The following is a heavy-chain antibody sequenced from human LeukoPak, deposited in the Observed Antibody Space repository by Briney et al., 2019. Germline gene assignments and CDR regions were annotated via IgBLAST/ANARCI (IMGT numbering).Heavy chain of an antibody. Sequence: ASVKVSCKASGYTFTGYYMHWVRQAPGQGLEWMGRINPNSGGTNSAQKFQGRVTMTRDTSISTAYMEPSRLRSDDTAVYYCARDSSTWRTLNSIKIDYWGQGTLVTVSS. V-gene: IGHV1-2*06. J-gene: IGHJ4*02. D-gene: IGHD6-13*01. CDR1: GYTFTGYY. CDR2: INPNSGGT. CDR3: ARDSSTWRTLNSIKIDY.